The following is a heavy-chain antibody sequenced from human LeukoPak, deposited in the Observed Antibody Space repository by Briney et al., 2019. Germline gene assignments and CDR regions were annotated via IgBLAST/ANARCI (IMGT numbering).Heavy chain of an antibody. Sequence: GGSLRLSCAASGFTFSSYSMNWVRQAPGKGLEWVSSISSSSSYIYYADSVKGRFTISRDNAKNSLYLQMNSLRAEDTAVYYCARTDTAMVAMCYFDYWGQGTLVTVSS. J-gene: IGHJ4*02. CDR3: ARTDTAMVAMCYFDY. V-gene: IGHV3-21*01. CDR2: ISSSSSYI. D-gene: IGHD5-18*01. CDR1: GFTFSSYS.